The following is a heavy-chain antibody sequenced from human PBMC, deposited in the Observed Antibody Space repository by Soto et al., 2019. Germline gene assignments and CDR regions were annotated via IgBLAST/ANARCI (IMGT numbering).Heavy chain of an antibody. Sequence: SQTLSLTCVISGDSVSANSVAWNWIRQSPSRGLEWLGRTYYRSKWYIDYGVSVKSRITINPDTSKNQFSLQLNSVTPEDTAVYCCARERGVIDVCALRTTVPVS. CDR1: GDSVSANSVA. J-gene: IGHJ6*02. CDR2: TYYRSKWYI. D-gene: IGHD2-8*01. CDR3: ARERGVIDV. V-gene: IGHV6-1*01.